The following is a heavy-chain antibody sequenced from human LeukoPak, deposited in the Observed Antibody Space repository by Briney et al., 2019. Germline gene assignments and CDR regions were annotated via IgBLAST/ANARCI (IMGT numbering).Heavy chain of an antibody. V-gene: IGHV4-59*01. D-gene: IGHD1-1*01. J-gene: IGHJ4*02. Sequence: SETLSLTCTVSGGSISSYCWSWIRQPPGKRLEWIGYIYYSGSTNYNPSLKSRVTISVDTSKNQFSLKLSSVTAADTAVYYCARQNGYYFDYWGQGTLVTVSS. CDR3: ARQNGYYFDY. CDR2: IYYSGST. CDR1: GGSISSYC.